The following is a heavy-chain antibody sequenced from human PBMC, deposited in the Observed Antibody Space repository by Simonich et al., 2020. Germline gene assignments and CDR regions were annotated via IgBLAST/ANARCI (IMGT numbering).Heavy chain of an antibody. CDR2: IYHSGTT. Sequence: QVQLQESGPGLVKPSETLSLTCAVSGYSISSGYYWGWIRQPPGKGLEWIGSIYHSGTTNYNPALKSRVTISVDTSKNQFSLKLSSVTAADTAVYYCARVGYSNYYYYGMEVWGQGTTVTVSS. J-gene: IGHJ6*02. D-gene: IGHD6-13*01. CDR3: ARVGYSNYYYYGMEV. CDR1: GYSISSGYY. V-gene: IGHV4-38-2*01.